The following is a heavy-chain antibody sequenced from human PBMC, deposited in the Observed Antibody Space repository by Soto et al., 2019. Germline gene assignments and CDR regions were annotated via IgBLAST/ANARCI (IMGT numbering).Heavy chain of an antibody. CDR2: IYYSGST. Sequence: SETLSLTCTVSGGSISSCDYYWSWIRQPPGKGLEWIGYIYYSGSTYYNPSLKSRVTISVDTSKNQFSLKLSSVTAADTAVYYCARELMGGSGSYYRYYYYGMDVWCQGTTVPVSS. D-gene: IGHD3-10*01. J-gene: IGHJ6*02. CDR1: GGSISSCDYY. CDR3: ARELMGGSGSYYRYYYYGMDV. V-gene: IGHV4-30-4*01.